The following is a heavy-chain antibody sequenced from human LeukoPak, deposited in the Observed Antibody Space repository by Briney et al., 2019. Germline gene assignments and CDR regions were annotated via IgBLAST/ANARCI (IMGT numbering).Heavy chain of an antibody. J-gene: IGHJ5*02. V-gene: IGHV3-11*01. CDR1: GFTFSDYY. Sequence: GGSLRLSCAASGFTFSDYYMSWIRQAPGKGLEWVSYISSSGSTIYYADSVKGRFTISRDNAKNSLYLQMNSLRAEDTAVYYCARDNAAGSNWFDPWGQGTLVTVSS. D-gene: IGHD6-13*01. CDR2: ISSSGSTI. CDR3: ARDNAAGSNWFDP.